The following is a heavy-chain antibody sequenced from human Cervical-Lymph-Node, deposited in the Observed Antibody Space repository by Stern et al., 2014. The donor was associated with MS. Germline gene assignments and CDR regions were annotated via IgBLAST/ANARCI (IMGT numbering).Heavy chain of an antibody. J-gene: IGHJ4*02. D-gene: IGHD5-24*01. CDR1: GFSLTTSGVG. V-gene: IGHV2-5*05. CDR3: AQRIAAPTKNYFDF. CDR2: IYWDDDK. Sequence: QITLKESGPTLVKPTQTLTLTCTFSGFSLTTSGVGVGWIRQSPGKAVEWLAVIYWDDDKRYGPSLESRLTITKDTSKNQVVLTMTNMDPVDTATYYCAQRIAAPTKNYFDFWGQGTLVTVSS.